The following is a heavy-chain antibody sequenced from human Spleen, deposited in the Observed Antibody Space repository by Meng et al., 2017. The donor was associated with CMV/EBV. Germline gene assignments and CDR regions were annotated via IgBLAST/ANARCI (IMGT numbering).Heavy chain of an antibody. V-gene: IGHV4-34*01. CDR3: ARDSYYDVWSGHYWGWFDP. J-gene: IGHJ5*02. CDR1: GESLSGYY. D-gene: IGHD3-3*01. Sequence: SETLSLTCTVYGESLSGYYWSWIRQPPGMGLEWIGEINHNGSINYNPSLKSRVTLLVDTSKKQFSLKLRSVTAADTAVYYCARDSYYDVWSGHYWGWFDPWGQGTLVTVSS. CDR2: INHNGSI.